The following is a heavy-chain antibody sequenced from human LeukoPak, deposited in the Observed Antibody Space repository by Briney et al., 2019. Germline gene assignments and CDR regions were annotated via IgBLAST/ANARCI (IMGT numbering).Heavy chain of an antibody. V-gene: IGHV5-51*01. Sequence: GESLKISCKGSGXKFNAYWIAWVRQMPGKGVEWMGVIYPDDSDTRYSPSFQGQVTISADKSVSIAYLQWSSLKASDTAMYYCARPNITSYYDSRGYDAFDVWGQGTMVIVSS. J-gene: IGHJ3*01. D-gene: IGHD3-22*01. CDR1: GXKFNAYW. CDR2: IYPDDSDT. CDR3: ARPNITSYYDSRGYDAFDV.